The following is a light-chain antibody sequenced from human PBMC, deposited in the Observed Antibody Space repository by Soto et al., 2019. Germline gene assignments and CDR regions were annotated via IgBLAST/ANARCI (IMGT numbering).Light chain of an antibody. CDR1: SSDVGSYNL. CDR2: EGS. Sequence: QSALTQPASVSGSPGQSITISCTGTSSDVGSYNLVSWYQQHPGKAPKLMIYEGSKRPSGVSNRFSGSKSGNTASLTISGLQAEDEADYYCYSYAGSSSVFGTGTKLTVL. J-gene: IGLJ1*01. CDR3: YSYAGSSSV. V-gene: IGLV2-23*01.